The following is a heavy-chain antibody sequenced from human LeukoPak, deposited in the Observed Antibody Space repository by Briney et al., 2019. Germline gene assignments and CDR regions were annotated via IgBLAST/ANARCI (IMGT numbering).Heavy chain of an antibody. Sequence: PSGTLSLTCTVSGGSISSYYWSWIRQPAGKGLEWIGRIYTSGSTNYNPSLKSRVTMSVDTSKNQFSLKLSSVTAADTAVYYCARCPPYGSGSYLANPNYMDVWGKGTTVTVSS. V-gene: IGHV4-4*07. CDR2: IYTSGST. D-gene: IGHD3-10*01. J-gene: IGHJ6*03. CDR1: GGSISSYY. CDR3: ARCPPYGSGSYLANPNYMDV.